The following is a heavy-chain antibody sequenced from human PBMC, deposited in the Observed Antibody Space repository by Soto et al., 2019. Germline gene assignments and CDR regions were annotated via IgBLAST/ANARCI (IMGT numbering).Heavy chain of an antibody. CDR1: GFTFSRYG. CDR2: ISSSTSYV. J-gene: IGHJ5*01. CDR3: ARDPSEGRVGNWFES. Sequence: DVQLVESGGGLVKPGGSLRLSCAASGFTFSRYGMNWVRQAPGKGLEWVSPISSSTSYVYYADSVKGRFSVSRDNAKKILYLEMYALRTEDTAVYYCARDPSEGRVGNWFESWGQGTLVTVSS. D-gene: IGHD2-2*01. V-gene: IGHV3-21*01.